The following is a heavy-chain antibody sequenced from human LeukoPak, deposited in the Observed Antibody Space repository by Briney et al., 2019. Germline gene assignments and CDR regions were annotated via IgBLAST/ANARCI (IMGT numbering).Heavy chain of an antibody. CDR1: GFTVSTSS. CDR2: IRGSITTI. D-gene: IGHD5-18*01. CDR3: ARDARSHCGTDAGYGPYFDY. V-gene: IGHV3-48*01. J-gene: IGHJ4*02. Sequence: PGRSLRLSCTPSGFTVSTSSMNCARQTPGKGREWNSYIRGSITTIHHADSGKGRFTISRDHGRNSLYLQMNGQKAEDTGVHFCARDARSHCGTDAGYGPYFDYWGQGSVVTVSS.